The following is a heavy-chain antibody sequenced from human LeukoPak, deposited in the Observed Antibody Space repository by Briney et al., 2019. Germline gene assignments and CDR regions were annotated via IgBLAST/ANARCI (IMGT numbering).Heavy chain of an antibody. CDR3: ARWSHVSGRWFLDN. Sequence: ASVKVSCKASGYTFTGYGISWVRQAPGKGLEWVADINEDGSKIYSLDSVKGRFTISRDNAKNSLSLQLNTLRAEDTAVYYCARWSHVSGRWFLDNWGRGTLVSVSS. CDR1: GYTFTGYG. J-gene: IGHJ4*02. V-gene: IGHV3-7*05. CDR2: INEDGSKI. D-gene: IGHD3-10*01.